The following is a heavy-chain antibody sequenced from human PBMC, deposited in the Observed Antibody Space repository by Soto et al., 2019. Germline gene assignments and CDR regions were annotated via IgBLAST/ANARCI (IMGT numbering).Heavy chain of an antibody. Sequence: VQLVESGGGLVKPGGSLRLSCAASGFTFSDYYRSWIRQAPGKGLEWVSYITSSGSTIYYADSVKGRFTISRDNAKNSLYMQMNSLRAEDTAVYYCARENVQWVAADNWGQGTLVTVSS. J-gene: IGHJ4*02. CDR1: GFTFSDYY. CDR3: ARENVQWVAADN. D-gene: IGHD6-19*01. V-gene: IGHV3-11*01. CDR2: ITSSGSTI.